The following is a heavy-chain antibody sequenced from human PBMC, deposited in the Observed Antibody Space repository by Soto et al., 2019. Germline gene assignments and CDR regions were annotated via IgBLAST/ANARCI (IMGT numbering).Heavy chain of an antibody. J-gene: IGHJ5*02. V-gene: IGHV3-15*07. CDR2: IKSKTDGGTT. Sequence: PGGSLRLCCAASGFTFSNAWMNWVRQAPGKGLEWVGRIKSKTDGGTTDYAAPVKGRFTISRDDSKNTLYLQMSSLKTEDTAVYYCTTDSEWSTMVRGVIIPHNWFDPWGQGTLVTVSS. D-gene: IGHD3-10*01. CDR1: GFTFSNAW. CDR3: TTDSEWSTMVRGVIIPHNWFDP.